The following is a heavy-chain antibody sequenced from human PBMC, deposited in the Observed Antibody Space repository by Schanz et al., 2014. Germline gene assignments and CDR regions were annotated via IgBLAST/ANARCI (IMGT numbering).Heavy chain of an antibody. CDR2: INAHTGNT. Sequence: QLMQSGSEVRKPGASVKVSCKASGYIFASHGMTWVRQAPGQGPELMGWINAHTGNTQYAQKFQGTVNMTRYTVSTTMHLELTTLRTTDASISYCARVNSATYHYRSPGAFDIWGQGTRVTVSS. V-gene: IGHV1-18*01. J-gene: IGHJ3*02. CDR3: ARVNSATYHYRSPGAFDI. D-gene: IGHD3-10*01. CDR1: GYIFASHG.